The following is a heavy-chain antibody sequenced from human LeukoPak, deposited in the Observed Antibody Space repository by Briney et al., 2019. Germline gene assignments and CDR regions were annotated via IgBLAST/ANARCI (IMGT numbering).Heavy chain of an antibody. CDR2: TRSKAYGGTT. V-gene: IGHV3-49*04. D-gene: IGHD1-26*01. CDR1: GFTFGDYA. CDR3: TRDPSGIVGAHHG. Sequence: GGSLRLSCTASGFTFGDYAMSWVRQAPGKGLEWVGFTRSKAYGGTTEYAASVKGRFTISRDDSKSIAYLQMNSLKTEDTAVYYCTRDPSGIVGAHHGWGQGTLVTVSS. J-gene: IGHJ4*02.